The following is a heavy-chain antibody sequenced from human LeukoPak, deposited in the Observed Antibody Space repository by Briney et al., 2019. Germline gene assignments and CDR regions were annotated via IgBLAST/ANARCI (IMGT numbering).Heavy chain of an antibody. D-gene: IGHD2-2*01. J-gene: IGHJ4*02. Sequence: SETLSLTCAVYGGSFSGYYWSWIRQPPGKGLEWIGEINHSGSTNYNPSLKSRVTISVDTSENQFSLKLSSVTAADTAVYYCARDGCSSTSCYYDYWGQGTLVTVSS. V-gene: IGHV4-34*01. CDR1: GGSFSGYY. CDR3: ARDGCSSTSCYYDY. CDR2: INHSGST.